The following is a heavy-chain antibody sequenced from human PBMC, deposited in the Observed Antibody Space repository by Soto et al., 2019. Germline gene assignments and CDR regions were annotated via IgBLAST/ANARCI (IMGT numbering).Heavy chain of an antibody. Sequence: EVQLVESGGGLVQPGGSLRLSCAASGFTFSSYSMNWVRQAPGKGLEWVSYISSSSSTIYYADSVKGRFTISRDNAKNSLYLQMNSLRAEDTAVYYCARDCSSTSCYHAFDIWGQVTMVTVSS. CDR3: ARDCSSTSCYHAFDI. J-gene: IGHJ3*02. CDR1: GFTFSSYS. D-gene: IGHD2-2*01. CDR2: ISSSSSTI. V-gene: IGHV3-48*01.